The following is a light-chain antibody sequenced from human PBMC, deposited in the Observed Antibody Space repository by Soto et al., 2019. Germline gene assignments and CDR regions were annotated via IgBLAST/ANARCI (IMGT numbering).Light chain of an antibody. CDR3: QQYNSYSRT. CDR2: TGS. V-gene: IGKV1D-16*01. J-gene: IGKJ1*01. CDR1: QGIKHW. Sequence: RMNLSPSYVSAYMGAGVTLTGLASQGIKHWLAWYQQKPGKVPNLLIYTGSSLQSGVPSRFSGSGSGTDFTLTISSLQPDDFAPYYSQQYNSYSRTFGQVTNVDI.